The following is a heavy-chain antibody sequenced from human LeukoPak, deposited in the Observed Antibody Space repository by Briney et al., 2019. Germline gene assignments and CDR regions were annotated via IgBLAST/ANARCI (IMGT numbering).Heavy chain of an antibody. CDR2: IKIDGTEK. Sequence: GGSLRLSCAASGFAFGTYWMTWVRQAPGKGLEWVANIKIDGTEKRYADSVKGRFTISRDNAKNSLHLQMSSLRAEDTAVYYCERRVVGGTDYFDYWGQGTLVTVSS. CDR1: GFAFGTYW. V-gene: IGHV3-7*01. D-gene: IGHD1-26*01. J-gene: IGHJ4*02. CDR3: ERRVVGGTDYFDY.